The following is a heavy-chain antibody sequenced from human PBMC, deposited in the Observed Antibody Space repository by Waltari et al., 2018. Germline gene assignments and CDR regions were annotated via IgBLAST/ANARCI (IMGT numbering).Heavy chain of an antibody. V-gene: IGHV4-34*01. Sequence: HAQLQQSGAGLSKPSETLSLTCAAYGGSFSGYYWRWIRHPPGQGLAWIGEINHTVTTNYHPSLKSRVTISVDTSKNQFSRKLSSVTAADTAVYYCAREPVVVVPAAFSRGSYYYYYMDVWGKGTTVTVSS. D-gene: IGHD2-2*01. CDR1: GGSFSGYY. J-gene: IGHJ6*03. CDR3: AREPVVVVPAAFSRGSYYYYYMDV. CDR2: INHTVTT.